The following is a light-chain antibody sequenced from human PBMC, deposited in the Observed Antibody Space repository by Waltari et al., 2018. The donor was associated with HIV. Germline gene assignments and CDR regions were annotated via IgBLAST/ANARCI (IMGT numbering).Light chain of an antibody. CDR2: KNF. Sequence: QSFLTQPPSASGTPGQTVTISCSGSSSNIENDNVYWYQQLPGMTPKLIIYKNFLRPSGVPDRFAASKSGTSASLTISGLRSADEADYYCVGWDSSLSAYVFGAGTKVAVL. V-gene: IGLV1-47*01. CDR3: VGWDSSLSAYV. CDR1: SSNIENDN. J-gene: IGLJ1*01.